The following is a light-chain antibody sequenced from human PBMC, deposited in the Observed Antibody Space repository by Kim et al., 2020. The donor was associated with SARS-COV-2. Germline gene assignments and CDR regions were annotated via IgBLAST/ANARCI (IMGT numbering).Light chain of an antibody. CDR3: HQYNNWWT. CDR1: QSVDSS. CDR2: GAS. V-gene: IGKV3-15*01. J-gene: IGKJ1*01. Sequence: EIVMTQSPATLSVSPGERATLSCRASQSVDSSLAWYQQRPGQAPRLLIYGASTRATGIPARFSGSGSGTQFTLTISSLQSEDSAVYYCHQYNNWWTFGQGTKVDIK.